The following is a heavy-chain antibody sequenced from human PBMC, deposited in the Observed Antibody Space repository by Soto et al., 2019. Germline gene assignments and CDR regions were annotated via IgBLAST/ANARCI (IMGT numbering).Heavy chain of an antibody. CDR1: GRSFSAYY. D-gene: IGHD3-16*02. CDR2: INHSGST. J-gene: IGHJ3*02. Sequence: AETLSLTFAVYGRSFSAYYWSWIRQPPGKGLEWIGEINHSGSTNYNPSLKSRVTISVDTSKNQFSLKLSSVTAADTAVYYCAGGIQDYDYIWGSYRAEAFDIWGQGTMVTVSS. CDR3: AGGIQDYDYIWGSYRAEAFDI. V-gene: IGHV4-34*01.